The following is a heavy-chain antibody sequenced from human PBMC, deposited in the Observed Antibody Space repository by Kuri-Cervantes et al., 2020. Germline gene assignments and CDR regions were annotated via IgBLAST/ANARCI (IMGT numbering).Heavy chain of an antibody. CDR3: ARAAGTYAFDI. CDR2: IYHSGST. J-gene: IGHJ3*02. D-gene: IGHD6-19*01. Sequence: SCAVSGGSISSSNWWSWVRQPPGKGLEWIGEIYHSGSTYYNPSLKSRVTISVDTSKNQFSLKLSSVTAADTAVYYCARAAGTYAFDIWGQGTMVTVSS. CDR1: GGSISSSNW. V-gene: IGHV4-4*02.